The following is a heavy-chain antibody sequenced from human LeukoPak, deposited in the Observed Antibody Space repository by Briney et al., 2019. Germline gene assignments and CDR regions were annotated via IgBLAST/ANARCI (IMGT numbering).Heavy chain of an antibody. D-gene: IGHD3-22*01. CDR1: GGTFSSYA. V-gene: IGHV1-69*13. Sequence: SVKVSCKASGGTFSSYAISWVRQAPGQGLEWMGGIIPIFGTANYAQKFQGRVTITADESTSTAYMELSSLRSEDTAAYYCARDRFPEYYYDSSGYRAFDIWGQGTMVTVSS. CDR2: IIPIFGTA. CDR3: ARDRFPEYYYDSSGYRAFDI. J-gene: IGHJ3*02.